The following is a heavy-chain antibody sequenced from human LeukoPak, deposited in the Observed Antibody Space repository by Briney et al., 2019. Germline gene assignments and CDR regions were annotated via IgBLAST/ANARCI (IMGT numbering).Heavy chain of an antibody. CDR3: AKDGGNYYIDY. J-gene: IGHJ4*02. D-gene: IGHD4-23*01. CDR2: ISHDGSTK. Sequence: PGGSLRLSCAASGVTFSSYVMHWVRQAPGKGLEWMAFISHDGSTKLYADSVKGRFTISRDNSKNTMFLQMNSLRLEDTAVYFCAKDGGNYYIDYWGQGTLVTVSS. CDR1: GVTFSSYV. V-gene: IGHV3-30*18.